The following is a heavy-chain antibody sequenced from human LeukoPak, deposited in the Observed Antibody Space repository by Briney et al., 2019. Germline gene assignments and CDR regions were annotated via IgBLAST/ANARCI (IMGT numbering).Heavy chain of an antibody. Sequence: YDGTNKDYADSVKGRFTISRDNYKNTLYLQMDSLRAEDTAVYSCATELRIAATGFDAFDIWGQGTMVTVSS. D-gene: IGHD6-13*01. J-gene: IGHJ3*02. CDR2: YDGTNK. CDR3: ATELRIAATGFDAFDI. V-gene: IGHV3-30*02.